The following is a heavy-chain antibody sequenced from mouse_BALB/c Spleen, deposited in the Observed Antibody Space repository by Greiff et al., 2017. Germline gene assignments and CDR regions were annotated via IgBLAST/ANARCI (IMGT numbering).Heavy chain of an antibody. D-gene: IGHD2-4*01. CDR2: IYPSDSYT. J-gene: IGHJ2*01. CDR1: GYTFTSYW. CDR3: TKSRRLGDYFDY. Sequence: VQLQQPGAELVRPGASVKLSCKASGYTFTSYWINWVKQRPGQGLEWIGNIYPSDSYTNYNQKFKDKATLTVDKSSSTAYMQLSSPTSEDSAVYCCTKSRRLGDYFDYWGQGTTLTVSS. V-gene: IGHV1-69*02.